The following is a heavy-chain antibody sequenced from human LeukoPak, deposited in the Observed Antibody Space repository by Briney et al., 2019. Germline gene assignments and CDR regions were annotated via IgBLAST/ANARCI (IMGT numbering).Heavy chain of an antibody. J-gene: IGHJ4*02. V-gene: IGHV3-74*01. CDR2: INSDGSST. CDR1: GFTFSSYW. Sequence: GGSLRLSCAASGFTFSSYWMHWVRQAPGKGLVWVSRINSDGSSTRYADSVKGRFTISRDNAKNTLYLQMNSLRAEDTAVYYCARGSDSSGWYSSFDYWGQGTLVTVSS. D-gene: IGHD6-19*01. CDR3: ARGSDSSGWYSSFDY.